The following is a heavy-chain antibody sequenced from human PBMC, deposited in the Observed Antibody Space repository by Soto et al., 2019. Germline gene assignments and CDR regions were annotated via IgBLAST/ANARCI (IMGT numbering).Heavy chain of an antibody. J-gene: IGHJ4*02. CDR3: AREGDTAMGTIDY. CDR1: GGSISSYY. V-gene: IGHV4-59*01. D-gene: IGHD5-18*01. Sequence: SETLSLTCTVSGGSISSYYWSWIRQPPGKGLEWIGYIYYSGYTNYNPSLKSRVTISVDTSKNQFSLKLSSVTAADTAVYYCAREGDTAMGTIDYWGQGTLVTVSS. CDR2: IYYSGYT.